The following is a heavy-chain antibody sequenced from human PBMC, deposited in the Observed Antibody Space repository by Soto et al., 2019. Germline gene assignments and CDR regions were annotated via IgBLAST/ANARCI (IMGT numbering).Heavy chain of an antibody. V-gene: IGHV3-21*01. CDR1: GFTFSNYN. D-gene: IGHD1-1*01. J-gene: IGHJ3*02. CDR2: ISSSRRFI. Sequence: VGSLRLSCAGSGFTFSNYNMNWVRQAPGKGLEWVSSISSSRRFIYYADSVKGRFTISRDIAKNSLSLQMNSLRAKDTAVYYCATGSDALDIWGQGTMVTVSS. CDR3: ATGSDALDI.